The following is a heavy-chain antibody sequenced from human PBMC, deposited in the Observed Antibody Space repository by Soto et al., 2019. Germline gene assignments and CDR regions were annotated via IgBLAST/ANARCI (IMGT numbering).Heavy chain of an antibody. J-gene: IGHJ4*02. V-gene: IGHV4-30-4*01. Sequence: SETLSLTCTVSGASISSDDYYWTWIRQPPGKGLEWIGNTQYSGGTYYNPSLKSRVTISVDTSKNQFSLRLSSVTAADTAVYYCARVDGYSYGLGGDYWGQGTLVTVSS. CDR2: TQYSGGT. D-gene: IGHD5-18*01. CDR1: GASISSDDYY. CDR3: ARVDGYSYGLGGDY.